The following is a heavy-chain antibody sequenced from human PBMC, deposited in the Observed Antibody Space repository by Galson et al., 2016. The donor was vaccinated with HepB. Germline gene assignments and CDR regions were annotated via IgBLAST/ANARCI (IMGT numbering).Heavy chain of an antibody. J-gene: IGHJ4*02. CDR2: IYRSGST. CDR1: GASITNNNW. D-gene: IGHD2-15*01. V-gene: IGHV4-4*02. Sequence: LSLTCTVSGASITNNNWWSWVRQPPGQGLEWIGEIYRSGSTNYKPSLKSRVTMSVDKSKNQFSLKVTSVTAADTAMYYCARGQEDQDGYDYWGQGTLVTVSS. CDR3: ARGQEDQDGYDY.